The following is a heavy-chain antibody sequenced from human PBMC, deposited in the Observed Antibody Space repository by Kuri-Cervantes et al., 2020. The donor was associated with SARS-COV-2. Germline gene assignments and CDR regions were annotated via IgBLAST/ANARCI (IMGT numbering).Heavy chain of an antibody. CDR1: GFTFRSYA. J-gene: IGHJ3*02. CDR2: ISYDGSNK. V-gene: IGHV3-30-3*01. CDR3: AREGDIVVVHDAFDI. Sequence: GGSLRPPFAASGFTFRSYAMHWVRQAPGKGLEWVAVISYDGSNKYYADSVKGRFTISRDNSKNTLYLQMNSLRAEDTAVYYCAREGDIVVVHDAFDIWGQGTMVTVSS. D-gene: IGHD2-2*01.